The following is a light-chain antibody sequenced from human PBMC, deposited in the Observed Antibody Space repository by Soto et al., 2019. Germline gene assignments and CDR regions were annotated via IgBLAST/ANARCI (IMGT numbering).Light chain of an antibody. V-gene: IGKV3D-20*02. CDR2: GVS. CDR3: QQRSNWPPIT. J-gene: IGKJ5*01. Sequence: EIVLTQSPGTLSLSPGERATLSCRASQSVSSSYLAWYQQKPGQAPRLLIYGVSNRATGIPDRFSGSGSGTDSTLTISRLEPDDFAVYYCQQRSNWPPITFGQGTRLEIK. CDR1: QSVSSSY.